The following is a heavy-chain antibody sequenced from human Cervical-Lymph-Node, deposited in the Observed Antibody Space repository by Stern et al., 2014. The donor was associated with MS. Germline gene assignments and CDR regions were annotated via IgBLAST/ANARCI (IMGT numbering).Heavy chain of an antibody. J-gene: IGHJ4*02. CDR2: TNEDGRTT. D-gene: IGHD1-26*01. CDR3: ARDLSGRDDY. Sequence: EVQLLESGGGLVQPGGSLRLSCAASGFIFSSYWMHWVRQAPGKGLVWVARTNEDGRTTNYADSVRGRFTISRDNAKNILYLQMNNLRAEDTAIYYCARDLSGRDDYWGQGTLVTVSS. CDR1: GFIFSSYW. V-gene: IGHV3-74*01.